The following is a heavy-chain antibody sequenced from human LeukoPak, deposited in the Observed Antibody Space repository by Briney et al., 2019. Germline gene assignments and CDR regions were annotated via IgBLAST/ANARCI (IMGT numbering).Heavy chain of an antibody. D-gene: IGHD5-18*01. CDR3: VRQSGYSYGSGD. CDR2: IYYSGST. V-gene: IGHV4-39*01. CDR1: GGSISSSSYY. J-gene: IGHJ4*02. Sequence: SETLSLTCTVSGGSISSSSYYWGWIRQPPGKGLEWIGSIYYSGSTYYNPSLKSRVTISVDTSKNQFSLKLSSVTAADTAVYYCVRQSGYSYGSGDWGQGTLVTVSS.